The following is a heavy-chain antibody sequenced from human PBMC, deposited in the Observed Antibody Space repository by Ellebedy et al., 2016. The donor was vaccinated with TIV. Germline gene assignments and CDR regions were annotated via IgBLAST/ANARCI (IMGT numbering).Heavy chain of an antibody. D-gene: IGHD6-19*01. V-gene: IGHV3-30*18. Sequence: PGGSLRLSYAASGFTFSSYGLHWVRQAPGKALEWVAVISYDGSYKYYGDSVKGRFTISRDNSKNILYLQMNSLRAEDTAVYYCVKPEESSGWFGWFDPWGQGTLVTVSS. J-gene: IGHJ5*02. CDR3: VKPEESSGWFGWFDP. CDR1: GFTFSSYG. CDR2: ISYDGSYK.